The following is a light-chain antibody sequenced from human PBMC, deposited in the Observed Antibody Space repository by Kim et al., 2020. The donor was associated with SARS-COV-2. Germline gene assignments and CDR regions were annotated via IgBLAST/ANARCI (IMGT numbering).Light chain of an antibody. CDR1: HGVDSND. CDR2: GAF. J-gene: IGKJ5*01. V-gene: IGKV3-20*01. CDR3: QQYGRSPA. Sequence: SPGNEAPLSCRAGHGVDSNDKAWYQQKTGQAPRLLIYGAFSRATGIPDRFSGSGSGTDFTLTISRLEPEDVAVYYCQQYGRSPAFGQGTRLEIK.